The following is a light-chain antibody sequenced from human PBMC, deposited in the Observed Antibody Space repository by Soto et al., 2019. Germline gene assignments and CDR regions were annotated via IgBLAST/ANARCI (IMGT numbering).Light chain of an antibody. Sequence: QSVLTQPPSVSGAPGQRVTISCTGSSSNIGAGYDVHWYQQLPGTAPKLLIYGNSNRPSGVPDRFSGSKSGTSASLTISGLQAEDEADYYCASYASSGIEVFGTGTKVTVL. CDR3: ASYASSGIEV. CDR2: GNS. J-gene: IGLJ1*01. V-gene: IGLV1-40*01. CDR1: SSNIGAGYD.